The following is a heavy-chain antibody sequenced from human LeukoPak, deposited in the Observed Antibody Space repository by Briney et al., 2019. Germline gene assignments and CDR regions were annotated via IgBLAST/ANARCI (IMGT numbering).Heavy chain of an antibody. CDR1: GFTFSSYA. J-gene: IGHJ4*02. V-gene: IGHV3-23*01. CDR2: ISGSGGST. D-gene: IGHD6-13*01. CDR3: AKLAASFDY. Sequence: GGSLRLSCAASGFTFSSYAMSWVRQAPGKGLEWVSAISGSGGSTYYADSVKGRLTISRDNSETTLYLQVNSLRAEDTAVYYCAKLAASFDYWGQGTLVTVSS.